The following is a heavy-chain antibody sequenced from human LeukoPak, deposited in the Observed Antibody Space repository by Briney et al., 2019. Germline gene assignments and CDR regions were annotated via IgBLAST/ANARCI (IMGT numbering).Heavy chain of an antibody. D-gene: IGHD3-10*01. Sequence: GGSLRLSCAASGFTFSSYWMHWVRQIPGKGLVWVSRIKSDGSTIYADSVKGRFTISRDNAKNSLHLQVNSLRAEDTAVYYCVRERFHGSGAPKFDFWGQGTLVTVSS. CDR1: GFTFSSYW. J-gene: IGHJ4*02. CDR3: VRERFHGSGAPKFDF. CDR2: IKSDGST. V-gene: IGHV3-74*01.